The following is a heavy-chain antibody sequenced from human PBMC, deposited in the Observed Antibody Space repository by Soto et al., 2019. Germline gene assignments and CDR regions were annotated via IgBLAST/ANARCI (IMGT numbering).Heavy chain of an antibody. CDR2: IIPIFGTA. Sequence: QVQLVQSGAEVKKPGSSVKVSCKASGGTFSSYAISWVRQAPGQGLEWMGGIIPIFGTANYAQKFQGRVTITADESTSTAYMELSSLRSEDTAVYYCASDQRPSGGVNYYYGMDVWGQGTTVTVSS. V-gene: IGHV1-69*01. CDR3: ASDQRPSGGVNYYYGMDV. J-gene: IGHJ6*02. D-gene: IGHD1-1*01. CDR1: GGTFSSYA.